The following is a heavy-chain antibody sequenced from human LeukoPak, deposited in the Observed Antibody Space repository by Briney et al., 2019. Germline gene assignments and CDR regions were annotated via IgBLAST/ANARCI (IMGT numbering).Heavy chain of an antibody. CDR1: GYSISSGYY. J-gene: IGHJ4*02. CDR2: IYHSGST. Sequence: SETLSLTCTVSGYSISSGYYWGWIRQPPGKGLEWIGSIYHSGSTYYNPSLKSRVTISVDTSKNQFSLKLSSVTAADTAVYYCARVADIVFDYWGQGTMVTVSS. CDR3: ARVADIVFDY. D-gene: IGHD3-16*02. V-gene: IGHV4-38-2*02.